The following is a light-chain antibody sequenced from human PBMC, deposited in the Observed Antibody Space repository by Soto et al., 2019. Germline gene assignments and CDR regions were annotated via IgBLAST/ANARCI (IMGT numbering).Light chain of an antibody. CDR1: QDIRNY. J-gene: IGKJ1*01. CDR3: QQYNSFPWT. CDR2: GVS. V-gene: IGKV1-5*03. Sequence: IQLTQSPSSLSASVGDRVTVTCRASQDIRNYLAWYQQKPGKAPKLLIYGVSSLDSGVPSRFSGSGSGTEFTLTIRNLQPDDFATYYCQQYNSFPWTFGLGTKVDIK.